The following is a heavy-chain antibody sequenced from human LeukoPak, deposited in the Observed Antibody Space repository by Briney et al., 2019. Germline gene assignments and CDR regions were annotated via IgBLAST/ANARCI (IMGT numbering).Heavy chain of an antibody. V-gene: IGHV4-30-4*08. D-gene: IGHD3-3*01. J-gene: IGHJ1*01. CDR1: GGSISSGDYY. CDR2: IYHSGST. CDR3: ASYDFWSVPSGYFQH. Sequence: SQTLSLTCTVSGGSISSGDYYWSWIRQPPGKGLEWIGYIYHSGSTYYNPSLKSRVTISVDTSKNQFSLKLSSVTAADTAVYYCASYDFWSVPSGYFQHWGQGTLVTVSS.